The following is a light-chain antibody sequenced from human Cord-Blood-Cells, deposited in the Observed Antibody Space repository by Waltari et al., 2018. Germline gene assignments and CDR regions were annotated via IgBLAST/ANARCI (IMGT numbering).Light chain of an antibody. CDR1: SLRSYY. CDR2: GKN. Sequence: SSELTQDPAVSVAFGQTVRITCQGDSLRSYYASRYQQKPGQAPVLVIYGKNNRPSGIPDRFSGSSSGNTASFTITGAQAEDEADYYCNSRDSSGNYPAVFGGGTQLTVL. V-gene: IGLV3-19*01. CDR3: NSRDSSGNYPAV. J-gene: IGLJ7*01.